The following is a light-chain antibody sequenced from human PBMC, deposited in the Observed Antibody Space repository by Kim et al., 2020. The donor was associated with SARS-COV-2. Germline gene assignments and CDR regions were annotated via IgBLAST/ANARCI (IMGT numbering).Light chain of an antibody. V-gene: IGKV3-20*01. Sequence: EVVLTQSPGTLSLSPGDRATLSCMASQSVYSNYLAWYQQKPGQAPRLLIYAASSRATDIPDRFSGCGSGTDFTLTIRRLQPEDFAVYYCQQYGTSWTFGQGTKVDIK. CDR1: QSVYSNY. CDR3: QQYGTSWT. CDR2: AAS. J-gene: IGKJ1*01.